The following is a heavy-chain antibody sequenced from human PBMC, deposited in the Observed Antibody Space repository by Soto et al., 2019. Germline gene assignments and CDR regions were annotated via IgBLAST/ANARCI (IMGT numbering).Heavy chain of an antibody. CDR2: IYSNGYT. CDR1: GDSISSGGYY. V-gene: IGHV4-31*03. CDR3: ARDYYCDY. Sequence: SETLSLTCTVSGDSISSGGYYWSWIRQLPGKGLEWIGYIYSNGYTYYNPSLESRVTISLDTSNNQFSLKLTSVTAADTAVYYCARDYYCDYWGQGTQVTVSS. J-gene: IGHJ4*02.